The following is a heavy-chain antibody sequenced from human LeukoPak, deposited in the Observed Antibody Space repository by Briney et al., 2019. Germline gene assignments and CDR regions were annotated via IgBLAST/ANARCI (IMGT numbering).Heavy chain of an antibody. CDR2: IYYSGST. CDR1: GGSLSSYY. V-gene: IGHV4-59*01. CDR3: ARDSLTIHAFDI. J-gene: IGHJ3*02. D-gene: IGHD3-3*01. Sequence: SETLSLTCTVSGGSLSSYYWSWIRQPPGKGLEWIGYIYYSGSTNYNPSLKSRVTISVDTSKNQFSLKLSSVTAADTAVYYCARDSLTIHAFDIWGQGTMVTVSS.